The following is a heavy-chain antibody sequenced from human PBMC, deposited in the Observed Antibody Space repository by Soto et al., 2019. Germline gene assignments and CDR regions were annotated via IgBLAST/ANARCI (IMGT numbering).Heavy chain of an antibody. V-gene: IGHV4-59*01. CDR1: GGSISSYY. J-gene: IGHJ4*02. CDR2: IYYSGST. Sequence: QVQLQESGPGLVKPSETLSLTCTVSGGSISSYYWSWIRQPPGKGLEWIGYIYYSGSTNYNPSLKSRVTISVDTSKNQFSLKLSSVTAADTAVYYCARSDYYDSSGPSSIWGQGTLVTVSS. D-gene: IGHD3-22*01. CDR3: ARSDYYDSSGPSSI.